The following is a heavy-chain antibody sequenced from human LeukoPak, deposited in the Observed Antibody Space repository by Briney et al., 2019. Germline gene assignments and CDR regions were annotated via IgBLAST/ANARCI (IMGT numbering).Heavy chain of an antibody. CDR2: IYSSGST. J-gene: IGHJ4*02. V-gene: IGHV4-59*08. CDR1: GGSITNYY. D-gene: IGHD6-13*01. Sequence: SETLSLTCTVSGGSITNYYWSWIRQPPGKGLEWIGHIYSSGSTTYSPSLKSRVTMSVDTSKNQFSLKLTSVTAADTAVYYCARTAAAGSDYFDYWGQGTLVTVSS. CDR3: ARTAAAGSDYFDY.